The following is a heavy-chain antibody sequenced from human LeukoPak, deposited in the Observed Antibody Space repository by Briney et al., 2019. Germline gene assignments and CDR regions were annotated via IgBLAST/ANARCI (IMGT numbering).Heavy chain of an antibody. V-gene: IGHV4-30-4*08. D-gene: IGHD3-10*01. CDR3: ARLNYGSGSSFDY. J-gene: IGHJ4*02. CDR2: IYYSGST. Sequence: SQTLSLTCTVSGGSISSGDYYWSWIRQPPGKGLEWIGYIYYSGSTYYNPSLKSRVTISVDTSKNQFSLKLSSVTAADTAVYYCARLNYGSGSSFDYWGQGTLVTVSS. CDR1: GGSISSGDYY.